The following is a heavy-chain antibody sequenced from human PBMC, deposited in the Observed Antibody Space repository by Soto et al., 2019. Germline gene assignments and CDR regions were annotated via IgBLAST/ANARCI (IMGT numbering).Heavy chain of an antibody. CDR3: AVVVAAIRWYAFDI. CDR1: GGSISSYY. D-gene: IGHD2-15*01. CDR2: IYYSGST. J-gene: IGHJ3*02. Sequence: QVQLQESGPGLVKPSETLSLTCTVSGGSISSYYWSWIRQPPGKGLEWIGYIYYSGSTNYNPSLKSRVTISVDTSKNQFSLKLSSVTAADTAVYYCAVVVAAIRWYAFDIWGQGTMVTVSS. V-gene: IGHV4-59*01.